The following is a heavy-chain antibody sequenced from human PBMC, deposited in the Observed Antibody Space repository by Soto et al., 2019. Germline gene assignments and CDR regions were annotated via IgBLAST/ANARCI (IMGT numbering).Heavy chain of an antibody. J-gene: IGHJ6*02. CDR3: ARLGYYDFWSNYYYYGMDV. Sequence: PSETLSLTCNVPDGSISSSSYYWGWIRQPPGWGGEWSGSIYYSGITYYTPSLKSRVTISVDTSKNQFSLKRSSVTAADTAVYYCARLGYYDFWSNYYYYGMDVWGQGTTVTV. V-gene: IGHV4-39*01. D-gene: IGHD3-3*01. CDR1: DGSISSSSYY. CDR2: IYYSGIT.